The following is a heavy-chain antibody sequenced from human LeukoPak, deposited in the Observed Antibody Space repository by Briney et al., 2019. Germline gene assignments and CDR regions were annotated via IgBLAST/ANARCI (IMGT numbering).Heavy chain of an antibody. V-gene: IGHV4-61*02. CDR1: GGSISSGSYY. CDR3: ARGASRRRGRTDYYGSWRFDP. CDR2: IYTSGST. D-gene: IGHD3-10*01. Sequence: PSETLSLTCTVSGGSISSGSYYWSWIRQPAGKGLEWIGRIYTSGSTNYNPSLKSRVTISVDTSKNQFSLKLSSVTAADTAVYYCARGASRRRGRTDYYGSWRFDPWGQGTLVTVSS. J-gene: IGHJ5*02.